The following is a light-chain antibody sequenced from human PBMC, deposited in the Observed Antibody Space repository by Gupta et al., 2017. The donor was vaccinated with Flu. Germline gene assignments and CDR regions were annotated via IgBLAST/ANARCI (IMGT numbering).Light chain of an antibody. Sequence: DIQMTQSPSTLSASVGDRVTITCRASQGISSWLAWYQQKPGQAPKFLIYKASTLHIGVPSRFSGSGSGTEFTLTISSRQPDDFATYYCQQDKSDPSTFGPGTKVEIK. CDR1: QGISSW. V-gene: IGKV1-5*03. CDR2: KAS. J-gene: IGKJ1*01. CDR3: QQDKSDPST.